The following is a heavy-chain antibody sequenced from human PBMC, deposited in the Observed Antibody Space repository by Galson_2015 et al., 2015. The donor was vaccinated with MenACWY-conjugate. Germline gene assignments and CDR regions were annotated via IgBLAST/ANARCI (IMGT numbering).Heavy chain of an antibody. V-gene: IGHV2-5*01. CDR2: VYWNDDK. J-gene: IGHJ4*02. CDR1: GFSLSSNGVG. D-gene: IGHD6-19*01. CDR3: AHRSGYSGGSSSGTFDY. Sequence: PALVTPTQTLTLTCTFSGFSLSSNGVGVGWIRQPPGKALEWLALVYWNDDKRYSPSLKSRLTITKDTSKNQEVLTMTNMDPVDTATYYCAHRSGYSGGSSSGTFDYWGQGTLLTVSS.